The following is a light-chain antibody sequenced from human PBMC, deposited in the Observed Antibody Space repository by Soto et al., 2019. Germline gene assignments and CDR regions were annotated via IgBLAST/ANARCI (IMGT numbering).Light chain of an antibody. CDR3: QQFHRWPVT. V-gene: IGKV1-5*03. Sequence: DIQMTQSPSTLSGSVGDRVTITCRASQTISSWLAWYQQKPGKAPKLLIYKASTLKSGVPSRFSGSGSGTEFTLTISSLQPDDFAIYYCQQFHRWPVTFGGGAKVEI. J-gene: IGKJ4*01. CDR2: KAS. CDR1: QTISSW.